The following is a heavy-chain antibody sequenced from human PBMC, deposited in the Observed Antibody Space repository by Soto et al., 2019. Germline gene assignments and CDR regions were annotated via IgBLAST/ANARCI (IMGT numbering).Heavy chain of an antibody. CDR1: GYSFTRYW. CDR2: IYPGDSDT. D-gene: IGHD6-13*01. J-gene: IGHJ3*02. V-gene: IGHV5-51*01. CDR3: ARQGSSSRENAFDI. Sequence: PGESLKISCKVSGYSFTRYWIAWVRQMPGKGLEWMGIIYPGDSDTRKSPSIQGHVTMSADKSINTTYLQWSSLQASHTAMYYSARQGSSSRENAFDIWGQGTMVTVSS.